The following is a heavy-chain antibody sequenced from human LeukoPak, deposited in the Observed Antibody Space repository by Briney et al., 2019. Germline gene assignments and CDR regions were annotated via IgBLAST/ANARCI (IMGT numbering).Heavy chain of an antibody. V-gene: IGHV4-34*01. J-gene: IGHJ4*02. CDR1: GGSFSGYY. CDR3: ARDSSGWYYDY. Sequence: SETLSLTCAVYGGSFSGYYWSWIRQPPGKGLEWIGEINHSGSTNYNPSLKSQVTISVDTSKNQFSLKLSSVTAADTAVYYCARDSSGWYYDYWGQGTLVTVSS. CDR2: INHSGST. D-gene: IGHD6-19*01.